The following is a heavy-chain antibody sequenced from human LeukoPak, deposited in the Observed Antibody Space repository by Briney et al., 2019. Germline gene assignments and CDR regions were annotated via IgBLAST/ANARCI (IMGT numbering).Heavy chain of an antibody. CDR1: GFTFSSYG. D-gene: IGHD3-10*01. CDR3: AKDSNYDSGNYDYGMDV. J-gene: IGHJ6*02. CDR2: ISYDGGNK. Sequence: GGFLRLSCAASGFTFSSYGMHWVRQAPGKGLEWVAVISYDGGNKYYADSVKGRFTISRDNSKNTLYLQMNSLRAEDTAVYYCAKDSNYDSGNYDYGMDVWGQGTTVTVSS. V-gene: IGHV3-30*18.